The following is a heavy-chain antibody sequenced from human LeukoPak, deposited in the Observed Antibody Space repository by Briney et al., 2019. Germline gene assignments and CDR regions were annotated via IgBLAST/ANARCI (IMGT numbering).Heavy chain of an antibody. D-gene: IGHD4-17*01. J-gene: IGHJ4*02. CDR1: GFSFSTYS. CDR2: ISSGRTYI. V-gene: IGHV3-21*01. CDR3: ARDPRGATVTSLKIDY. Sequence: GGSLRLSCAASGFSFSTYSLNWVRQAPGKGLEWVSSISSGRTYIYYADSVKGRFTISRDNAQNSLYLQMNSLRAEDTAVYYCARDPRGATVTSLKIDYWGQGTLVTVSS.